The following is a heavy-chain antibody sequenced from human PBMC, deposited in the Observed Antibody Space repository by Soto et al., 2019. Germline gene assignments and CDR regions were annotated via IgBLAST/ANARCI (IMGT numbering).Heavy chain of an antibody. D-gene: IGHD3-10*01. Sequence: SVKVSCKASGGTFSSYAISWVRQAPGQGLEWMGGIIPIFGTANYAQKFQGRVTITADESTSTAYMELSSLRSEDTAVYYCARPGPHYYGSGSSNWFDPWGQGALVTVSS. J-gene: IGHJ5*02. CDR2: IIPIFGTA. V-gene: IGHV1-69*13. CDR1: GGTFSSYA. CDR3: ARPGPHYYGSGSSNWFDP.